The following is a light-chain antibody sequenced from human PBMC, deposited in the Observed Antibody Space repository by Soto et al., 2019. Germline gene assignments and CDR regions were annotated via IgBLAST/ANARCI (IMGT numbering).Light chain of an antibody. Sequence: QAVVTQEPSLTVSTEETHTLTCGSSTGAVTSGHYPYGFQQKPGQAPRTLIYDTSNKHSTTPARFPYSLLGGKAALTLSGAQPEDEAEYYCLLSYSGAYYVFGTGTKATVL. CDR2: DTS. V-gene: IGLV7-46*01. CDR3: LLSYSGAYYV. CDR1: TGAVTSGHY. J-gene: IGLJ1*01.